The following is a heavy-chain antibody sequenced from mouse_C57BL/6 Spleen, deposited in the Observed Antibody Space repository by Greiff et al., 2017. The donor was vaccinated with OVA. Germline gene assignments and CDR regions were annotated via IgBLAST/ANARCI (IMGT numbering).Heavy chain of an antibody. Sequence: VHLVESGPGLVAPSQSLSITCTVSGFSLTSYAISWVRQPPGKGLEWLGVIWTGGGTNYNSALKSRLSISKDNSKSQVFLKMNSLQTDDTARYYCARNYYGSSYRYFDVWGTGTTVTVSS. V-gene: IGHV2-9-1*01. CDR2: IWTGGGT. J-gene: IGHJ1*03. CDR1: GFSLTSYA. CDR3: ARNYYGSSYRYFDV. D-gene: IGHD1-1*01.